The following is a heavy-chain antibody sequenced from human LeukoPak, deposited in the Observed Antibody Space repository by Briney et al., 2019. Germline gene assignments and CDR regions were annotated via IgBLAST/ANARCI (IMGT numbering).Heavy chain of an antibody. CDR3: ARFCSSATCSSPDP. J-gene: IGHJ5*02. CDR2: IYYTGST. D-gene: IGHD2-2*01. V-gene: IGHV4-59*08. CDR1: GGSISSYY. Sequence: PSETLSLTCTVSGGSISSYYWSWIRQPPGKGLEWIGYIYYTGSTNYNPSLKSRVTMSVDTSKNEFSLKLSSVTAADTAMYYCARFCSSATCSSPDPWGQGTLVTVSS.